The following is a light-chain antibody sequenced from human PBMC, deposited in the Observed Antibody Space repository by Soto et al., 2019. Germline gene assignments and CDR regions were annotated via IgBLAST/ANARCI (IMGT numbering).Light chain of an antibody. CDR3: QQYNSYWT. CDR2: KAS. J-gene: IGKJ1*01. CDR1: QSISSW. Sequence: DIQMTQSPSTLSASVGDRVSITCRDSQSISSWLAWYQQKPGKAPNLLIYKASTLESGVPSRFSGSGSGTEFTLTISSLQPDDFATYYCQQYNSYWTFGQGTKVEIK. V-gene: IGKV1-5*03.